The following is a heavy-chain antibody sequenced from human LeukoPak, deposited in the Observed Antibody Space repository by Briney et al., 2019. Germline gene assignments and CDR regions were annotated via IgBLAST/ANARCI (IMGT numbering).Heavy chain of an antibody. CDR1: GGSISSYY. Sequence: PSETLSLTCTVSGGSISSYYWSWIRQPPGKGLEWIGYIYYSGSTNYNPSLKSRVTISVDTSNNQFSLKLSSVTAADTAVYYCARHVRVSASFDYWGQGTPVTVSS. V-gene: IGHV4-59*08. D-gene: IGHD3-3*01. J-gene: IGHJ4*02. CDR2: IYYSGST. CDR3: ARHVRVSASFDY.